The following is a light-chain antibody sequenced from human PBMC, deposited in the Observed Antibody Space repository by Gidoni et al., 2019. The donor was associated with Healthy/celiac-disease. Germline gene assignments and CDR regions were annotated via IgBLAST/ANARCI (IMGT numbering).Light chain of an antibody. CDR2: AAS. J-gene: IGKJ3*01. V-gene: IGKV1-39*01. CDR3: QQSYSTGVT. CDR1: QSISSY. Sequence: DVQMSQSPSSLSASVGDRVTITCRASQSISSYLNWYQQKPGKAPKLLIDAASSLQRGVPSRFSGSGSGTDFTLTISRLQPEDFATYYCQQSYSTGVTFGHGTKVDIK.